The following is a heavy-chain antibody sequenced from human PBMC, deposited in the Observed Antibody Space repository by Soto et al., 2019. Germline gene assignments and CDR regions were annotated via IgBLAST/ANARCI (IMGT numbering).Heavy chain of an antibody. D-gene: IGHD6-19*01. V-gene: IGHV4-59*12. Sequence: SETLSLTCTVSNDSISPYYWSWIRQPPGKGLEWIGFIYYSGSTTYNPSLKSRVTISVATSKNQFSLKLTSVTAADTAVYYCAKEGEYSSGWDNFDYWGQGTLVTVSS. CDR2: IYYSGST. CDR1: NDSISPYY. J-gene: IGHJ4*02. CDR3: AKEGEYSSGWDNFDY.